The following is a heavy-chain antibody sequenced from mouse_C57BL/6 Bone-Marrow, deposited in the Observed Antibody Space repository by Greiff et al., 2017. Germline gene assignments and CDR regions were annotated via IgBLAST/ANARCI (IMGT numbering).Heavy chain of an antibody. CDR2: IYPRDGST. J-gene: IGHJ1*03. CDR3: ARVEFDGSGGDWYFDV. V-gene: IGHV1-85*01. D-gene: IGHD1-1*01. Sequence: VKLMESGPELVKPGASVKLSCKASGYTFTSYDINWVKQRPGQGLEWIGWIYPRDGSTTYNEKFKGKATLTVDPSSSTAYMELHSLTSEDAAVYFCARVEFDGSGGDWYFDVWGTGTTVTVSS. CDR1: GYTFTSYD.